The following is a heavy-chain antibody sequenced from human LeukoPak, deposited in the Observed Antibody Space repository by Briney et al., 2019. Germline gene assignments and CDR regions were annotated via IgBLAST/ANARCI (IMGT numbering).Heavy chain of an antibody. CDR1: GFTFSSYG. CDR2: ISYDGSNK. CDR3: AKDGDYGYYYGMDV. D-gene: IGHD4-17*01. J-gene: IGHJ6*02. Sequence: PGGSLRLSCAASGFTFSSYGMHWVRQAPGKGLEWVAVISYDGSNKYYADSVKGRFTISRDNSKNTLYLQMNSLRAEDTAVYYCAKDGDYGYYYGMDVWGQGTTVTASS. V-gene: IGHV3-30*18.